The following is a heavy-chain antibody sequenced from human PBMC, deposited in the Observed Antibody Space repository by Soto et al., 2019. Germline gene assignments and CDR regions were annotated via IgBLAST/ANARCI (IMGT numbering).Heavy chain of an antibody. Sequence: ASVKVSCKTSGYTFTSYAMHWVRQAPGQRLEWMGWINAGNGNTKYSQKFQGRVTITRDTSASTAYMELSSLRSEDTAVYYCASSHSNYALSDYYDVMDFRAQGTTDTVSS. D-gene: IGHD4-4*01. J-gene: IGHJ6*02. CDR3: ASSHSNYALSDYYDVMDF. CDR2: INAGNGNT. V-gene: IGHV1-3*01. CDR1: GYTFTSYA.